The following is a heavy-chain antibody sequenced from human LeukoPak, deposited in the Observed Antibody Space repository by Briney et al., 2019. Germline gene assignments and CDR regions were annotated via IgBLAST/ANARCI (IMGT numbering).Heavy chain of an antibody. J-gene: IGHJ3*02. D-gene: IGHD6-13*01. CDR3: ARDQSVRLLQTSSTYFKHVFAI. V-gene: IGHV1-18*01. Sequence: SVKVSCKTSGYTFTNYGISWVRQAPGLGLEWMGWISAYNGNTNYAQKVQGRVTMTTDTSTSTAYMELRSLRFDDTAVYYCARDQSVRLLQTSSTYFKHVFAIWGQGSMVSVSS. CDR1: GYTFTNYG. CDR2: ISAYNGNT.